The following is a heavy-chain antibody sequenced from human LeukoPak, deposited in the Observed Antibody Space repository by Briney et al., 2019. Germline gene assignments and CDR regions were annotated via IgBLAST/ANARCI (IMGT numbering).Heavy chain of an antibody. CDR2: IKSKTGGGTT. Sequence: GGSLRLSCAASGFTFSNAWMSWVRQAPGKGREWVGRIKSKTGGGTTDYAAPVKGRFTVSRDDSKNTLYLQMNSLKTEDTAVYYCTTVGYSYGYQGLDYWGQGTLVTVSS. V-gene: IGHV3-15*01. J-gene: IGHJ4*02. CDR1: GFTFSNAW. CDR3: TTVGYSYGYQGLDY. D-gene: IGHD5-18*01.